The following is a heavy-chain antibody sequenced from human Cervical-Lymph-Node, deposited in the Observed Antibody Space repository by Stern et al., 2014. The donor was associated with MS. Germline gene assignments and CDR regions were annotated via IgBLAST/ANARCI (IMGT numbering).Heavy chain of an antibody. Sequence: QVQLGQSGAEVKKPGASVKVSCKASGYTFTGYYMYLVRQASGQGLEWMGIFNPTGGSTTYAQTFQGRVTMTADTSTSTVYMDLSSLTSEDTAIYYCARAGSGNSNYFDYWGQGTLVTVSS. CDR2: FNPTGGST. V-gene: IGHV1-46*01. CDR1: GYTFTGYY. CDR3: ARAGSGNSNYFDY. J-gene: IGHJ4*02. D-gene: IGHD3-22*01.